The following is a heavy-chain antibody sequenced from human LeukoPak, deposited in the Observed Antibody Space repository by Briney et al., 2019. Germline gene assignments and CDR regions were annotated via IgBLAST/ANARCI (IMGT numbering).Heavy chain of an antibody. Sequence: GGSLRLSCAASGFTFSSSAMSWVRQAQGKGMEWVSSISGSDDTTYYADSVKGRFAISRDSSKNTLYLQMPSLRAEDTAIYYCAKDPMAARPEHWGQGALVTVSS. J-gene: IGHJ1*01. V-gene: IGHV3-23*01. CDR2: ISGSDDTT. CDR1: GFTFSSSA. CDR3: AKDPMAARPEH. D-gene: IGHD6-6*01.